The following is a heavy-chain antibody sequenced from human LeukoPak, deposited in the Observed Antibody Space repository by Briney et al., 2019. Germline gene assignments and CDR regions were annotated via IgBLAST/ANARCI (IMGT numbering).Heavy chain of an antibody. J-gene: IGHJ4*02. CDR2: IKQDGSEK. CDR1: GFTLRNYW. V-gene: IGHV3-7*01. Sequence: GGSLRLSCAASGFTLRNYWMSWVRQGPGKGLEWVATIKQDGSEKYYVDSVKGRFTVSRDNAKNSVYLQMNSLRVEDTAMYYCARVRDRGRDFWSGYWFFDYWGQGTLVTASS. D-gene: IGHD3-3*01. CDR3: ARVRDRGRDFWSGYWFFDY.